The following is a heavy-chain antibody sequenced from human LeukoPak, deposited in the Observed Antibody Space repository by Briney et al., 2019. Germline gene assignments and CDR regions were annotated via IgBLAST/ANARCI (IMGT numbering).Heavy chain of an antibody. CDR1: GFTFSSYW. D-gene: IGHD3-22*01. J-gene: IGHJ4*02. CDR2: IKQDGSEK. Sequence: GGSLRLSCAASGFTFSSYWMSWVRQAPGKGLEWVANIKQDGSEKYYVGSVKGRFTISRDDAKNSLSLQMNSLRAEDTAVYYCARDKYYDRYFDSWGQGTLVTVSS. CDR3: ARDKYYDRYFDS. V-gene: IGHV3-7*01.